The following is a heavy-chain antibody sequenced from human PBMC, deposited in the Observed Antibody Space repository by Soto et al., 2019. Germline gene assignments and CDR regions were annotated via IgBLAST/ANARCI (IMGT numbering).Heavy chain of an antibody. D-gene: IGHD4-4*01. Sequence: LRLSCAASGFTFSSYGMHWVRQAPGKGLEWVAVISYDGSNKYYADSVKGRFTISRDNSKNTLYLQMNSLRAEDTAVYYCAKDSMTTVTTRTFDPWGQGTLVTVSS. J-gene: IGHJ5*02. CDR2: ISYDGSNK. V-gene: IGHV3-30*18. CDR1: GFTFSSYG. CDR3: AKDSMTTVTTRTFDP.